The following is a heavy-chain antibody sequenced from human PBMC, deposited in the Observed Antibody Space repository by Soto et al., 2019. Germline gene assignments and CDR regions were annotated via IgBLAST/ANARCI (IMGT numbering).Heavy chain of an antibody. V-gene: IGHV3-30*18. CDR2: ISYDGSNK. Sequence: QVQLVESGGGVVQPGRSLRLSCAASGFTFSSYGMHWVRQAPGKGLEWVAVISYDGSNKYYADSVKGRFTISRDNSKNTLYLQMNSLRAEDTAVYYCAKDVWYSSYHRYFDYWGQGTLVTVSS. CDR1: GFTFSSYG. D-gene: IGHD6-13*01. J-gene: IGHJ4*02. CDR3: AKDVWYSSYHRYFDY.